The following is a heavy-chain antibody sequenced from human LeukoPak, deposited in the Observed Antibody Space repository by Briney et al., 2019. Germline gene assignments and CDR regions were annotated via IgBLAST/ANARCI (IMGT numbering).Heavy chain of an antibody. D-gene: IGHD4-11*01. J-gene: IGHJ4*02. CDR2: IIPIFGTA. CDR1: GYTFTGYY. Sequence: GASVKVSCKASGYTFTGYYMHWVRQAPGQGLEWMGGIIPIFGTANYAQKFQGRVTITADESTSTAYMELSSLRSEDTAVYYCARGYSNFAPYFDYWGQGTLVTVSS. CDR3: ARGYSNFAPYFDY. V-gene: IGHV1-69*13.